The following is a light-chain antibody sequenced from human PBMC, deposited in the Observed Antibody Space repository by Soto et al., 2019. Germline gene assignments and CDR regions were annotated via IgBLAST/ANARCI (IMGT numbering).Light chain of an antibody. V-gene: IGLV2-11*01. CDR2: EVT. J-gene: IGLJ3*02. CDR3: CSYAGSYDWV. CDR1: SRDVGGYNY. Sequence: QSALTQPRSVSGAPGQTVTISCTGTSRDVGGYNYVSWYQQHPGKAPTVLIYEVTKRPSGVPDRFSGSKSGNTASLTISGLQAEDEADYYCCSYAGSYDWVFGGGTKLTVL.